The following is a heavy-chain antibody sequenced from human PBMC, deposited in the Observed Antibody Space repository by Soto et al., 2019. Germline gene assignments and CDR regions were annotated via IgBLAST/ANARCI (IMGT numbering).Heavy chain of an antibody. CDR3: ANPLLDY. CDR1: GGSFIGYY. V-gene: IGHV4-34*01. J-gene: IGHJ4*02. CDR2: INHSGST. Sequence: SETLSLTCAVYGGSFIGYYWSWIRQPPGKGLEWIGEINHSGSTNYNPSLKSRVTISVDTSKNQFSLKLSSVTAADTAVYYCANPLLDYWGQGTLVTVSS.